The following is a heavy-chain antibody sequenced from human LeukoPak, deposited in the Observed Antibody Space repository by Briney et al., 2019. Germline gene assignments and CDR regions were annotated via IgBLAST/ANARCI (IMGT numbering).Heavy chain of an antibody. CDR2: ISGTGGRT. D-gene: IGHD6-13*01. CDR3: ARDGYSNYWYLNL. Sequence: GGSLRLSCAASGFTFSSYAMSWGRQTAGKGLEWGSSISGTGGRTYYADSVKGRFTSSRDNSKNTLDLQMNSLRADDTAVYYCARDGYSNYWYLNLWGQGTLVTVSS. J-gene: IGHJ4*02. CDR1: GFTFSSYA. V-gene: IGHV3-23*01.